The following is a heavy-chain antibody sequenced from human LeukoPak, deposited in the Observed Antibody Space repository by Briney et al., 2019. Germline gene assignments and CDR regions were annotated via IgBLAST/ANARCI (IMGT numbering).Heavy chain of an antibody. CDR2: ITSGGTT. Sequence: GGSLRLSCAASGFTFSSFAMSWVRQAPGKGLEWVSAITSGGTTYYADSVKGRFTISRDNSKNTLYLQMNSLRAEDTAVYYCAKDPYAILTGYRYYFDYWGQGTLVTVSS. J-gene: IGHJ4*02. CDR1: GFTFSSFA. CDR3: AKDPYAILTGYRYYFDY. V-gene: IGHV3-23*01. D-gene: IGHD3-9*01.